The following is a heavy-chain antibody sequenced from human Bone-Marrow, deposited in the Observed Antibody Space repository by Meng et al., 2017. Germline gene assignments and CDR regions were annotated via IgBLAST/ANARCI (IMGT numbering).Heavy chain of an antibody. CDR3: AGGAVVTLIFYHAMDV. CDR1: GYSITGSYN. Sequence: GSLRLSCAVSGYSITGSYNWGWIRQSPGKGLEWIGSIYQSGSTYYNPSLKSRVTMSADTSKNQFSLKLTSVTPADTAVYYCAGGAVVTLIFYHAMDVWGQGTTVTVSS. CDR2: IYQSGST. J-gene: IGHJ6*02. V-gene: IGHV4-38-2*01. D-gene: IGHD2-21*02.